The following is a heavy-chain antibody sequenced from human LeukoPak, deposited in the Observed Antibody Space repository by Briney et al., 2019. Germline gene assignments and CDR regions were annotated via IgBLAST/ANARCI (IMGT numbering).Heavy chain of an antibody. CDR1: GLTVSSNY. D-gene: IGHD5-12*01. J-gene: IGHJ4*02. V-gene: IGHV3-66*01. CDR3: AMGAIVATIDY. Sequence: AGGSLSLSCAASGLTVSSNYMSWVRQAPGKGLEWVSLIYSGSSTYYADSVKGRFTISRDKSKNTLYLQMSGLRVEDTAVYYCAMGAIVATIDYWGQGTLVTVSS. CDR2: IYSGSST.